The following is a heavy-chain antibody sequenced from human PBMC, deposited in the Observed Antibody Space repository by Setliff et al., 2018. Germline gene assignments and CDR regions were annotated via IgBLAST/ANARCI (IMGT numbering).Heavy chain of an antibody. J-gene: IGHJ4*02. CDR2: IKQDGSNT. Sequence: GGSLRLSCAASGFSLSNYWMSWVRQAPGKGLEWVADIKQDGSNTYYGDPVKGRFTISRDNAKNSLFLQMNSLRGEDTAMYYCAREIWDFYDDSWSGSSDYWGQGTLVTVSS. CDR3: AREIWDFYDDSWSGSSDY. V-gene: IGHV3-7*03. D-gene: IGHD3-3*01. CDR1: GFSLSNYW.